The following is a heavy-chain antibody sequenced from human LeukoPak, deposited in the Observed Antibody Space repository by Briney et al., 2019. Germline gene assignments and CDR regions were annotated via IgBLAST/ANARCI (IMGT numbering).Heavy chain of an antibody. V-gene: IGHV3-48*03. CDR1: GFTFSSYE. J-gene: IGHJ4*02. D-gene: IGHD7-27*01. CDR2: ISSSGSTI. Sequence: VGSLRLSCAASGFTFSSYEMNWVRQAPGKGLEWVSYISSSGSTIYYADSVKGRFTISRDNAKNSLYLQMNSLRAEDTAVYYRARDPITGDYFDYWGQGTLVTVSS. CDR3: ARDPITGDYFDY.